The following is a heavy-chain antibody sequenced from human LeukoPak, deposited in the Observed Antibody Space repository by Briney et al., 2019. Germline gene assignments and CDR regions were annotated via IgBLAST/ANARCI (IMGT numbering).Heavy chain of an antibody. CDR2: ISSSSSYI. Sequence: GGSLRLSCAASGFTFSSYSMNWVRQAPGKGLEWVSSISSSSSYIYYADSVKGRFTISRDNAKNSLYLQMNSLRAEDTAVYYCASIQLRNYYFDHWGQGTLVTVSS. CDR1: GFTFSSYS. V-gene: IGHV3-21*01. CDR3: ASIQLRNYYFDH. D-gene: IGHD5-18*01. J-gene: IGHJ4*02.